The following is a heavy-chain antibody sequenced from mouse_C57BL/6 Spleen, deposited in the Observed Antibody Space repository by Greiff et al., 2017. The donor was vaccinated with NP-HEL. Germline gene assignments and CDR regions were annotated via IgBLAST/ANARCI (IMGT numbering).Heavy chain of an antibody. Sequence: VQLQQSGAELVRPGASVKLSCTASGFNITDYYMHWVKQRPEQGLEWLGRIDPEDGDTEYAPQFQGKATMTADTSYNTAYLQLSSLTSEDTAVYYCTTGLLRLYAMDDWGQGTSVTVSS. V-gene: IGHV14-1*01. CDR1: GFNITDYY. CDR2: IDPEDGDT. J-gene: IGHJ4*01. CDR3: TTGLLRLYAMDD. D-gene: IGHD1-1*01.